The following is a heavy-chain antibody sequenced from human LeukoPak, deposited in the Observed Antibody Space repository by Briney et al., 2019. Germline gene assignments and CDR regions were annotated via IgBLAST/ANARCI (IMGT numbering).Heavy chain of an antibody. CDR1: GFTFSSFA. CDR2: ISASAGST. D-gene: IGHD2-8*01. Sequence: GGSLRLSCAASGFTFSSFAMTWVPQAPGKGLECVSSISASAGSTYYADSVKGRFTISRDNPKNTLYLQMNSLRAEDTAVYYCARDRCTNGVCYYDYWGQGTLVTVSS. V-gene: IGHV3-23*01. CDR3: ARDRCTNGVCYYDY. J-gene: IGHJ4*02.